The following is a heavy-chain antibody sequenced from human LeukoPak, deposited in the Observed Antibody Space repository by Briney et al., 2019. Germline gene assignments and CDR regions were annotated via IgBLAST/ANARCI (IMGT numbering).Heavy chain of an antibody. CDR3: ARVPLGLVLWFDP. V-gene: IGHV3-21*01. D-gene: IGHD6-19*01. Sequence: KAGGSLRLSCAASGFTFSKYWLHWVRQAPGKGLVWVSSISSSSSYIYYADSVKGRFTISRDNAKNSLYLQMNSLRAEDTAVYYCARVPLGLVLWFDPWGQGTLVTVSS. CDR1: GFTFSKYW. CDR2: ISSSSSYI. J-gene: IGHJ5*02.